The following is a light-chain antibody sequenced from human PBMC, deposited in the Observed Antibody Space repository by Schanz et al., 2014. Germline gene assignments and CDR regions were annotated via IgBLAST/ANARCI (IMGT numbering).Light chain of an antibody. CDR3: QSYDSSLSGYV. CDR1: NSNIGAGYD. V-gene: IGLV1-40*01. J-gene: IGLJ1*01. CDR2: GTT. Sequence: QSVLTQPPSVSGAPGQRVTISCTGSNSNIGAGYDVHWYRQLPGTAPKLLIYGTTNRPSGVPDRISGSKSGTSASLAITGLQAEDETDYYCQSYDSSLSGYVFGTGTKVTVL.